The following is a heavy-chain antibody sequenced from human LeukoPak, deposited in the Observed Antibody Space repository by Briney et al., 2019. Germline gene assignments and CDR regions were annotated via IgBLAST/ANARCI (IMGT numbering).Heavy chain of an antibody. CDR1: GGSFSGYY. Sequence: SETLSLTCAVYGGSFSGYYWSWIRQPPGKGLEWIGSIYYSGSTYYNPSLKSRVTISVDTSKNQFSLKLSSVTAADTAVYYCARVFAGYSLAWGQGTLVTVSS. CDR2: IYYSGST. J-gene: IGHJ5*02. D-gene: IGHD5-18*01. CDR3: ARVFAGYSLA. V-gene: IGHV4-34*01.